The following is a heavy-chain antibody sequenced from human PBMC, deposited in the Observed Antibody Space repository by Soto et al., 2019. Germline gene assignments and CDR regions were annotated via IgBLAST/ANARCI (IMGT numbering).Heavy chain of an antibody. CDR3: ASLGELGATTALGYYYYGMDV. V-gene: IGHV3-21*01. Sequence: GGSLRLSCAASGFTFSSYSMNWVRQAPGKGLEWVSSISSSSSYIYYADSVKGRFTISRDNAKNSLYLQMNSLRAEDTAVYYCASLGELGATTALGYYYYGMDVWGQGTTVTVSS. D-gene: IGHD1-26*01. J-gene: IGHJ6*02. CDR1: GFTFSSYS. CDR2: ISSSSSYI.